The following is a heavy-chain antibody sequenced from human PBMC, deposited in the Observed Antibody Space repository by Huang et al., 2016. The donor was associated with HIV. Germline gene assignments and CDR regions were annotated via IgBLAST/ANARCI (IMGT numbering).Heavy chain of an antibody. V-gene: IGHV3-23*01. Sequence: EVQLLESGGGLVQPGGSLRLSCAASGFTFSSYALSWVRQAPGKGLGWVSSMTGRGSSSYYADSVKGRCTISRDNSKNTLYLQMNSLRAEDTAIYYCAKADSGAAAGSLVDYWGQGTLVTVSS. CDR3: AKADSGAAAGSLVDY. J-gene: IGHJ4*02. CDR2: MTGRGSSS. CDR1: GFTFSSYA. D-gene: IGHD6-13*01.